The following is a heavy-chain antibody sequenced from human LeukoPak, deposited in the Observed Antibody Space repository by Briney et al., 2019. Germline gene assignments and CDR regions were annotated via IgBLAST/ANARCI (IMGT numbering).Heavy chain of an antibody. CDR1: GYTFSGYY. Sequence: ASVKVSCKASGYTFSGYYMHWVRQAPGQGLEWMGWINPNSGGTNYAQKFQGRVTMTRDTSISTAYMELSRLRSDDPAVYYCARQIVPAAIERYFDYWGQGTLVTVSS. J-gene: IGHJ4*02. V-gene: IGHV1-2*02. CDR3: ARQIVPAAIERYFDY. D-gene: IGHD2-2*02. CDR2: INPNSGGT.